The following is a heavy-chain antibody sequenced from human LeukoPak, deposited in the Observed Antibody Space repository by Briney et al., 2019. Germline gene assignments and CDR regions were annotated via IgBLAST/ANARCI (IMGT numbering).Heavy chain of an antibody. CDR2: ISPGGGDI. CDR1: GFTFSHFA. V-gene: IGHV3-11*01. D-gene: IGHD6-19*01. J-gene: IGHJ4*02. Sequence: GGSLRLSCASSGFTFSHFAMNWIRQAPGKGLEWISYISPGGGDIYFADSVKGRFTLSRDNAKNSLYLQVSSLTAEDTAVYYCASGRDIEVAGPGGYFDQWGQGTLVTVSS. CDR3: ASGRDIEVAGPGGYFDQ.